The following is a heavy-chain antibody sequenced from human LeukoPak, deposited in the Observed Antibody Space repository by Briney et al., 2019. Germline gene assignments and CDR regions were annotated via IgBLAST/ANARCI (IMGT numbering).Heavy chain of an antibody. Sequence: GGCLRLSCAASGFTFTNYAMTWVRQAPGKGLEWVSSISDTYSATYYTDSVKGRFTISRDNSKNTVYLQLNNLRAEDTAVYFCVRHDSFIPFWGQGTLVTVSS. CDR2: ISDTYSAT. J-gene: IGHJ4*02. D-gene: IGHD5-18*01. CDR1: GFTFTNYA. CDR3: VRHDSFIPF. V-gene: IGHV3-23*01.